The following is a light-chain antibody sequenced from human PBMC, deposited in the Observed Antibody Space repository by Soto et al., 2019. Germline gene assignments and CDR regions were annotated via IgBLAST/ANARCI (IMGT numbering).Light chain of an antibody. Sequence: EIVLTQSPGTLSLSLGERATLSCRASQSVSSNYLAWYQQKPGQAPRLLIYATSSRATGIPDRFSGSESGTDFTFTICRLEPEDFAVYDCQQYGNSPRYSFGQGTKLVIK. CDR2: ATS. J-gene: IGKJ2*03. CDR3: QQYGNSPRYS. V-gene: IGKV3-20*01. CDR1: QSVSSNY.